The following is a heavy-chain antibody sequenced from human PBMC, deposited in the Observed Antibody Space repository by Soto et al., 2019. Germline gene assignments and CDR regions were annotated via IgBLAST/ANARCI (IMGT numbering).Heavy chain of an antibody. CDR2: PSSREFST. V-gene: IGHV3-23*01. D-gene: IGHD3-3*01. J-gene: IGHJ1*01. CDR3: AIFLQAEY. Sequence: KGLEWVSRPSSREFSTHYAESVKGRFTISRDNIKNTANLQMNSLRAEDTAVYYCAIFLQAEY.